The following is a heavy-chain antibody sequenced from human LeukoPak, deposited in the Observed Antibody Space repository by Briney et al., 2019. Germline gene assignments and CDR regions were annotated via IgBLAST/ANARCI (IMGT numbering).Heavy chain of an antibody. CDR2: IWYDGSNK. CDR3: AKDGGSYIDY. D-gene: IGHD1-26*01. Sequence: GGSLRLSCAASGFTLCGYGMHWVRQAPGKGLEWVAVIWYDGSNKYYADSVKGRFTISRDNSKNTLYLQMNSLRAEDTAVYYCAKDGGSYIDYWGQGTLVTVSS. J-gene: IGHJ4*02. V-gene: IGHV3-33*06. CDR1: GFTLCGYG.